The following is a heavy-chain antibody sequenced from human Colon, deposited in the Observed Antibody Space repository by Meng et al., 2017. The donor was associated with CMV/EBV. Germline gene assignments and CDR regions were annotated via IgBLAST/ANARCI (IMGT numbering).Heavy chain of an antibody. D-gene: IGHD6-19*01. CDR2: ISSTTNSI. J-gene: IGHJ4*02. V-gene: IGHV3-11*01. CDR3: ARDSGIALAGTDD. Sequence: GESLNISCVASGFNLSDYYMTWIRQAPGKGLEWLAFISSTTNSIFYADSVKGRFIVSRDNTKNSLYLQMSRLTAEDTAVYYCARDSGIALAGTDDWGQGTVVTVSS. CDR1: GFNLSDYY.